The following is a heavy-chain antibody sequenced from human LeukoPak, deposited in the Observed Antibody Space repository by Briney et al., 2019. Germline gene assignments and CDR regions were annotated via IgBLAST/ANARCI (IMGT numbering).Heavy chain of an antibody. CDR3: AKEGYCTNGVCLSDAFDI. CDR1: GGSISSYY. V-gene: IGHV4-59*01. Sequence: SETLSLTCTVSGGSISSYYWSWIRQPPGKGLEWIGYIYYSGSTNYNPSLKSRVTISVDTSKNQFSLKLSSVTAADTAVYYCAKEGYCTNGVCLSDAFDIWGQGTMVTVSS. D-gene: IGHD2-8*01. CDR2: IYYSGST. J-gene: IGHJ3*02.